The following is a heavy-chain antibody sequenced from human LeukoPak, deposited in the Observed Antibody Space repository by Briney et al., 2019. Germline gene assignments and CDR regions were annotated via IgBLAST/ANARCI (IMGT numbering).Heavy chain of an antibody. J-gene: IGHJ4*02. D-gene: IGHD3-22*01. CDR3: ARYYYDSSGYYYFDY. CDR1: GGSFSGYY. V-gene: IGHV4-34*01. CDR2: INHSGST. Sequence: SETLSLTCAVYGGSFSGYYWSWIRQPPGKGLEWIGEINHSGSTNYNPSLKSRVTISVDTSKNQFSLKLSSVTAADTAVYYCARYYYDSSGYYYFDYWGQGTLVTVSS.